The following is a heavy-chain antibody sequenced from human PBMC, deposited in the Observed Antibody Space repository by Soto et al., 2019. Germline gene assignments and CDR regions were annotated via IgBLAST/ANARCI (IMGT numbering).Heavy chain of an antibody. CDR3: ARGFWSESGYDYPYFDY. J-gene: IGHJ4*02. Sequence: PSETLSLTCTVSGGSISGYYWSWIRQPPGKGLEWIGHIYYSGSTDYNPSLQSRVTISVDTSKNQFSLKVTSVTAADTAVYYCARGFWSESGYDYPYFDYWGQGTLVTVSS. V-gene: IGHV4-59*01. D-gene: IGHD5-12*01. CDR2: IYYSGST. CDR1: GGSISGYY.